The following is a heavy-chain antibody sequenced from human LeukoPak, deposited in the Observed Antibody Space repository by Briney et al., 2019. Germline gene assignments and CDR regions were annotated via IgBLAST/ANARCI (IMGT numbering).Heavy chain of an antibody. J-gene: IGHJ4*02. V-gene: IGHV4-4*07. D-gene: IGHD6-13*01. Sequence: SETLSLTCTVSGGSISSYYWSWIRQPAGKGLEWIGRIYTSGSTNYNPSLKSRVTISVDTSKNQLSLKLSSVTAADTAVYYCARHTYLPYSSSWTTPLDYWGQGTLVTVSS. CDR2: IYTSGST. CDR1: GGSISSYY. CDR3: ARHTYLPYSSSWTTPLDY.